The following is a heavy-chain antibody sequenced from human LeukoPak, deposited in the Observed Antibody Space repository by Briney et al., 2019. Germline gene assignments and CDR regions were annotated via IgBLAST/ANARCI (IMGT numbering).Heavy chain of an antibody. CDR3: ARKYSSSWSWFDP. D-gene: IGHD6-13*01. Sequence: PGGSLRLSCTVSGGSISSSSYYWGWIRQPPGKGLEWIGSIYYSGSTYYNPSLKNRVTISVDTSKTQFSLKLSSVTAADTAVYYCARKYSSSWSWFDPWGQGTLVTVSS. CDR1: GGSISSSSYY. J-gene: IGHJ5*02. CDR2: IYYSGST. V-gene: IGHV4-39*01.